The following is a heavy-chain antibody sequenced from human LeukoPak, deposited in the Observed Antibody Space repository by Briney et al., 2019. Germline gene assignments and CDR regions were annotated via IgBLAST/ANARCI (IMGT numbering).Heavy chain of an antibody. J-gene: IGHJ4*02. Sequence: SETLSLTCTVSGDSISSYYWSWIRQPPGKGLEWIGYIYYSGGTNYNPSLKSRVTILVDTSKNQFSLKLSSVTAADTAVYYCARHPGIAAAGDYWGQGTLVIVSS. D-gene: IGHD6-13*01. CDR1: GDSISSYY. CDR2: IYYSGGT. V-gene: IGHV4-59*08. CDR3: ARHPGIAAAGDY.